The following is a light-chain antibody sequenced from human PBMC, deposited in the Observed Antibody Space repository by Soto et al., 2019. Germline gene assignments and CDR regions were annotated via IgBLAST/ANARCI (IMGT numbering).Light chain of an antibody. Sequence: EIVLTHSPATLSLSPCERATLSRRASQSVSSYLAWYQQKPGQAPRLLIYDASNRATGIPARFSGSGSGTDFTLTISSLEPEDFAVYYCQQRSNWPKTFGQGTKVDIK. J-gene: IGKJ1*01. CDR1: QSVSSY. CDR3: QQRSNWPKT. CDR2: DAS. V-gene: IGKV3-11*01.